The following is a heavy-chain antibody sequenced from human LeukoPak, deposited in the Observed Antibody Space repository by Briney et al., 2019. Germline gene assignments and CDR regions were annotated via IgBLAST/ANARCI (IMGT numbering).Heavy chain of an antibody. CDR2: INPGGGST. D-gene: IGHD2-15*01. Sequence: ASVKVSCKASGYTFINYYMHWVRRAPGQGLEWMGIINPGGGSTNYAQKFQGRVTITADESTSTACMELSSLRSEDTAVYYCARDILTRYGMDVWGQGTTATVSS. CDR3: ARDILTRYGMDV. J-gene: IGHJ6*02. V-gene: IGHV1-46*01. CDR1: GYTFINYY.